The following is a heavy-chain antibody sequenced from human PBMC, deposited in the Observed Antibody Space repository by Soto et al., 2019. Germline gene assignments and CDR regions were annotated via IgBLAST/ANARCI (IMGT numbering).Heavy chain of an antibody. Sequence: SSETLSLTCTVSGCSISSFYWSWIRQPAGKGLEWIGRIYSGGRNNYNPSLKSRVTMSVDTSKNQFSLRRSSVTAADTAMYYCARGSSRLDYWGQGTLVTVSS. J-gene: IGHJ4*02. CDR3: ARGSSRLDY. CDR1: GCSISSFY. V-gene: IGHV4-4*07. CDR2: IYSGGRN. D-gene: IGHD6-13*01.